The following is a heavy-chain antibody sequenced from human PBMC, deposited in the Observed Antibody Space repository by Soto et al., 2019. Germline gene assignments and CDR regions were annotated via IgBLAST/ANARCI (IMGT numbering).Heavy chain of an antibody. V-gene: IGHV3-33*01. CDR3: ARFYDNSGWPAY. J-gene: IGHJ4*02. CDR2: IWFDESQK. CDR1: GFSFSRYG. D-gene: IGHD3-22*01. Sequence: QVQLVESGGGVVQPGRSLRLSCVASGFSFSRYGMHWVRQAPGKGLEWVAVIWFDESQKYYVDSVKGRFTVSRDNSKDTLYLEMNSLRAEDTAVYYCARFYDNSGWPAYWGQGTLVTVSS.